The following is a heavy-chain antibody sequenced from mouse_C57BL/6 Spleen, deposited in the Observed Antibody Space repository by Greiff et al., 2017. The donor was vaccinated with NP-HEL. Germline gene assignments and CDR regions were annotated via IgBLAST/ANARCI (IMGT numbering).Heavy chain of an antibody. CDR1: GYSFTGYY. CDR2: INPSTGGT. V-gene: IGHV1-42*01. J-gene: IGHJ2*01. CDR3: AREDGSRFDY. D-gene: IGHD1-1*01. Sequence: EVQLQQSGPELVKPGASVKISCKASGYSFTGYYMNWVKQSPEKSLEWIGEINPSTGGTTYNQKFKAKATLTVDKSSSTAYMQLKSLTSEDSAVYYCAREDGSRFDYWGQGTTLTVSS.